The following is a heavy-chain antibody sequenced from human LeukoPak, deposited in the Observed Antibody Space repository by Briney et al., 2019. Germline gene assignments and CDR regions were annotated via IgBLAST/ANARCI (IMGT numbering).Heavy chain of an antibody. J-gene: IGHJ5*02. CDR3: ARGGGALRRGYSYGNWFDP. V-gene: IGHV1-2*02. CDR1: GYTFTGYY. D-gene: IGHD5-18*01. CDR2: INPNSGGT. Sequence: ASVKVSCKASGYTFTGYYMHWVRQAPGQGLEWMGWINPNSGGTNYAQKFQGRVTMTRDTSISTAYMGLSRLRSDDTAVYYCARGGGALRRGYSYGNWFDPWGQGTLVTVSS.